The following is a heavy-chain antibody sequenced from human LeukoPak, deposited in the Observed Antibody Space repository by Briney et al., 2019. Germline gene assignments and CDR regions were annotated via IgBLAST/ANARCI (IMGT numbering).Heavy chain of an antibody. D-gene: IGHD5-18*01. J-gene: IGHJ4*02. CDR1: GFTFSSHW. CDR3: AKGRRRGYSYGSGDFDY. CDR2: ISGSGGST. V-gene: IGHV3-23*01. Sequence: GGSLRLSCAASGFTFSSHWMSWVRQAPGKGLEWVSAISGSGGSTYYADSVKGRFTISRDNSKNTLYLQMNSLRAEDTAVYYCAKGRRRGYSYGSGDFDYWGQGTLVTVSS.